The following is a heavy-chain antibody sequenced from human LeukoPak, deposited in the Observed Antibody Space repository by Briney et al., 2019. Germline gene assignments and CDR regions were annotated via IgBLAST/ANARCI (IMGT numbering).Heavy chain of an antibody. D-gene: IGHD3-22*01. CDR1: GFTFSSYG. Sequence: PGGSLRLSCAASGFTFSSYGMHWVRQAPGKGLEWVAVISYDGSNKYYADSVKGRFTISRDNAKKILYLQMNSLRADDTAVYYCAIPSSYDGSRYYHAYWGQGTLVSVSS. V-gene: IGHV3-30*03. CDR2: ISYDGSNK. J-gene: IGHJ4*02. CDR3: AIPSSYDGSRYYHAY.